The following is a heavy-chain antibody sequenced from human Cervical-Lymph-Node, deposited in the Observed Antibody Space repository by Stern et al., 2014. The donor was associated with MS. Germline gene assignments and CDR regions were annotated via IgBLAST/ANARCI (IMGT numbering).Heavy chain of an antibody. CDR1: GYTFTTYY. CDR3: ARNWRGVGSTAYDY. V-gene: IGHV1-46*01. D-gene: IGHD1-26*01. J-gene: IGHJ4*02. CDR2: INPSGGST. Sequence: VQLEESGAEVEKPGASVKVSCKASGYTFTTYYRHWVRQAPGQGLEWMGMINPSGGSTTYAQKFQGRVTMTRDTSTSTVYMELSSLRSEDTAVYYCARNWRGVGSTAYDYWGQGTLVTVSS.